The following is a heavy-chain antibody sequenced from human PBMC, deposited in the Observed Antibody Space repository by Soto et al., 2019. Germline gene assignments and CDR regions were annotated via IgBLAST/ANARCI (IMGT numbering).Heavy chain of an antibody. V-gene: IGHV3-33*01. CDR2: IWYDGSNK. D-gene: IGHD3-10*01. J-gene: IGHJ4*02. CDR1: GFTFSTYG. Sequence: GGSLRLSCAASGFTFSTYGMHWVRQAPGKGLEWVAVIWYDGSNKYYADSVKGRFTISRDNSKNTLYLQLNSLRAEDTAVYYCAREFTGARIDYWGQGTLVTVSS. CDR3: AREFTGARIDY.